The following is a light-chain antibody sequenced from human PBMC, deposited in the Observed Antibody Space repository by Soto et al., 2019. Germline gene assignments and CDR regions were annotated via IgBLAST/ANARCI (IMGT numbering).Light chain of an antibody. Sequence: EIVLTQSPATLSLSPGERATLSCRASQSVSSYLAWYQQKPGQAPRLLIYDASNRATGIPARFSGSGSGTDFTLTITTLQPEDFAVYYCQHRSNWPPFPFGQGTPLEI. CDR1: QSVSSY. V-gene: IGKV3-11*01. J-gene: IGKJ5*01. CDR3: QHRSNWPPFP. CDR2: DAS.